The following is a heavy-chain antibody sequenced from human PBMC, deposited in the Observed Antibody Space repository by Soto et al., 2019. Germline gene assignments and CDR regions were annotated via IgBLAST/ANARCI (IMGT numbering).Heavy chain of an antibody. CDR2: IYYSGST. CDR3: ARSNAYNDVWSGYFDY. V-gene: IGHV4-61*01. J-gene: IGHJ4*02. Sequence: SETLSLTCTVSGGSVSSGSYYWSWIRQPPGKGLEWIGYIYYSGSTNYNPSLKSRVTISVDTSKNQFSLKLSSVTAANTAVYYCARSNAYNDVWSGYFDYWGQGTLVTVSS. CDR1: GGSVSSGSYY. D-gene: IGHD3-3*01.